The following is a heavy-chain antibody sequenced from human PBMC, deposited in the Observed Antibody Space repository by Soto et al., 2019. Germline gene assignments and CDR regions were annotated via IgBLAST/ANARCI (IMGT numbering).Heavy chain of an antibody. J-gene: IGHJ4*01. Sequence: SVKVSCKASGGTFSSYAISWVRQAPGQGLEWMGWIIAIIGNTNYAQKFQGRVTITTDKSTSTAYMELSSLRSEDTAVYYCASPLNYSEIQLDDGGQGTPVNVPS. CDR1: GGTFSSYA. CDR3: ASPLNYSEIQLDD. D-gene: IGHD3-22*01. CDR2: IIAIIGNT. V-gene: IGHV1-69*10.